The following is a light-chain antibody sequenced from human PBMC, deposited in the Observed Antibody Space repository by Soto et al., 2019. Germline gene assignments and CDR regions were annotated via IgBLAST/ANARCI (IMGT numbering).Light chain of an antibody. Sequence: DVQMSQSPSSLSASIGDRVTITCHASQDVNIYLNWYQQKPGKAPKLLIYDASDLETEVPPRFSGDGSGTDFSLTISSLQADDFATYYCQQYDHLPPTFGPGTKVNIQ. CDR2: DAS. J-gene: IGKJ3*01. CDR3: QQYDHLPPT. V-gene: IGKV1-33*01. CDR1: QDVNIY.